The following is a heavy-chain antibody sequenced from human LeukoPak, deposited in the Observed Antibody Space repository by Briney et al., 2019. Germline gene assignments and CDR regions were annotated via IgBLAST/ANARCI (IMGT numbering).Heavy chain of an antibody. CDR1: GGTFSSYT. V-gene: IGHV1-69*06. CDR2: IIPLFGTP. CDR3: ARGDSKGYCGGGSCYPNYYYYYYMGV. D-gene: IGHD2-15*01. J-gene: IGHJ6*03. Sequence: SVKVSCKASGGTFSSYTISWVRQAPGQGLEWMGGIIPLFGTPDYAQKFQDRLTITADKSTSTAYMELSSLRSEDTAVYYCARGDSKGYCGGGSCYPNYYYYYYMGVWGKGTTVTVSS.